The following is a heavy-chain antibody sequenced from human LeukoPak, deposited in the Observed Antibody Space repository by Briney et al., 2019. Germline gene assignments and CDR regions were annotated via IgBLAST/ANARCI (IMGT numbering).Heavy chain of an antibody. Sequence: GGSLRLSCAAPGFTFSNAWMSWVRQAPGKGLEWVGRIKSKTDGGTTDYAAPVKGRFTISRDDSKNTLYLQMNSLKTEDTAVYYCTTDDSVVAYGGYWGQGTLVTVSS. CDR1: GFTFSNAW. J-gene: IGHJ4*02. CDR2: IKSKTDGGTT. D-gene: IGHD2-21*01. V-gene: IGHV3-15*01. CDR3: TTDDSVVAYGGY.